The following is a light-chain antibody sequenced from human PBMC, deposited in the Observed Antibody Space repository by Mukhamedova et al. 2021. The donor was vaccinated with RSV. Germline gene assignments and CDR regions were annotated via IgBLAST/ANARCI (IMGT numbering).Light chain of an antibody. J-gene: IGLJ2*01. CDR1: SSNIGSNY. CDR2: SNN. Sequence: RVTISCSGSSSNIGSNYVYWYQQLPGTAPKLLIYSNNQRPSGVPDRFSGSKSGTSASLAISGLQSEDEADYYCAAWDDSLVVFGG. V-gene: IGLV1-47*02. CDR3: AAWDDSLVV.